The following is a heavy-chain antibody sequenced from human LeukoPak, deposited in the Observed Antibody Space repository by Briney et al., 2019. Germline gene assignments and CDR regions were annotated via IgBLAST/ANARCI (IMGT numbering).Heavy chain of an antibody. CDR2: IYYSGST. CDR3: ARYIVSYPHDAFDI. Sequence: SETLSLTCAVYGGSISSGSYYWSWIRQPPGKGLEWIGYIYYSGSTSYNPSLKSRVTISVDTSKKQFSLKLSSVTAADTAFYYCARYIVSYPHDAFDIWGQGTMVTVSS. D-gene: IGHD1-26*01. V-gene: IGHV4-61*01. J-gene: IGHJ3*02. CDR1: GGSISSGSYY.